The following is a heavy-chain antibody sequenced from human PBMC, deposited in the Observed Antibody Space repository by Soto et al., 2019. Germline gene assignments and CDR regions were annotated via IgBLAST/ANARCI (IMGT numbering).Heavy chain of an antibody. Sequence: GGSLRLSCAATGFTFSDYDMRWIRQAPGKGPEWISCISSGSGNIYYADSVRGRFTTSRDNARNSLYLQMNSLGPDDTAVYYCAREFYYYYMDVWGKGTTVTVSS. V-gene: IGHV3-11*01. CDR1: GFTFSDYD. CDR2: ISSGSGNI. J-gene: IGHJ6*03. CDR3: AREFYYYYMDV.